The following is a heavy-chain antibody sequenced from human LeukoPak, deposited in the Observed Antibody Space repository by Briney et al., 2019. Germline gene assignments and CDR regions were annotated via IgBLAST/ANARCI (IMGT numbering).Heavy chain of an antibody. Sequence: PGESLRLSCSASGFTFSSYAMHWVRQAPGKGLEYVSAISSNGGSTYYADSVKGRFTISRDNSKNTLYLQMSSLRAEDTAVYYCVKEMSVAEWLGELFEWGQGTLVTVSS. J-gene: IGHJ4*02. V-gene: IGHV3-64D*06. CDR1: GFTFSSYA. CDR2: ISSNGGST. CDR3: VKEMSVAEWLGELFE. D-gene: IGHD3-10*01.